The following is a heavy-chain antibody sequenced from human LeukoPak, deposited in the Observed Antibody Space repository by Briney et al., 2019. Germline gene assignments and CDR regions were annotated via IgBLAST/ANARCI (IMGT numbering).Heavy chain of an antibody. CDR2: ISGDGGST. D-gene: IGHD2-15*01. V-gene: IGHV3-43*02. CDR3: AKEIDTLGTNAFDI. CDR1: GFTFDDYA. J-gene: IGHJ3*02. Sequence: GVSLRLSCAASGFTFDDYAMHWVRQAPGKGLERVSLISGDGGSTYYADSVRGRFTISRDNSKNSLYLQMDSLRTEDTAFYYCAKEIDTLGTNAFDIWGQGTMVTVSS.